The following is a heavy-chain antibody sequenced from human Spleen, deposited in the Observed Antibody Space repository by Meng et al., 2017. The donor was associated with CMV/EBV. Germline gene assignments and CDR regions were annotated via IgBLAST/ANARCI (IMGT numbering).Heavy chain of an antibody. Sequence: SCAASGCSVSSNYMTWVRQAPGKGLDWVSVIYSGGTTYYADSVKGRFTISRDISKNTLYLQMNSLRAEDTAVYYCARGSGGSREFDYWGQGTLVTVSS. CDR3: ARGSGGSREFDY. V-gene: IGHV3-53*01. J-gene: IGHJ4*02. CDR2: IYSGGTT. CDR1: GCSVSSNY. D-gene: IGHD5-12*01.